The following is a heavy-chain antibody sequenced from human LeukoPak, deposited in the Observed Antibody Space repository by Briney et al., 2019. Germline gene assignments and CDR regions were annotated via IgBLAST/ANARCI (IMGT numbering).Heavy chain of an antibody. Sequence: GGSLRLSCAASGLTVSSYSMNWVCQAPGKGLEWVSYISSSSSTIYYADSVKGRFIISRDNAKNSLYLQMNSLRDEDTAVYYCARARASGRSGFDYWGQGTLVTVSS. J-gene: IGHJ4*02. CDR3: ARARASGRSGFDY. CDR1: GLTVSSYS. V-gene: IGHV3-48*02. CDR2: ISSSSSTI. D-gene: IGHD2-15*01.